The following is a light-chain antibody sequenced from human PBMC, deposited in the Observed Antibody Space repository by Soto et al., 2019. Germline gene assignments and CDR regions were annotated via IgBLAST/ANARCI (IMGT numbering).Light chain of an antibody. CDR1: SSDVGGTNY. V-gene: IGLV2-8*01. J-gene: IGLJ2*01. Sequence: QSALTQPPSASGSPGQSVTISCTGTSSDVGGTNYVSWYQQHPGKAPKLMIYEVTKRPSGVPDRFSGSKSGNTASLTVSGXXAEDXXXXXCSSYAGSYNDVVFGVGTKLTVL. CDR2: EVT. CDR3: SSYAGSYNDVV.